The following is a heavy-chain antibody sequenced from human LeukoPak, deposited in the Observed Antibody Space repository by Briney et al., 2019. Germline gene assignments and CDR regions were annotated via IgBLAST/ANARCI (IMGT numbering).Heavy chain of an antibody. V-gene: IGHV4-39*01. J-gene: IGHJ5*02. CDR3: ARGIVVVPAANLNWFDP. CDR1: GGSISSSSYY. Sequence: SETLSLTCTVSGGSISSSSYYWGWIRQPPGKGLEWIGSIYYSGSTYYNPSLKSRFTISVDTSKNQFSLKLSSVTAADTAVYYCARGIVVVPAANLNWFDPWGQGTLVTVSS. CDR2: IYYSGST. D-gene: IGHD2-2*01.